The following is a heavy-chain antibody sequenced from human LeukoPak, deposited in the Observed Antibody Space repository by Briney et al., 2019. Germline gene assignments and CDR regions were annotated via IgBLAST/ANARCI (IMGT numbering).Heavy chain of an antibody. Sequence: ASVKVSCKASGYTFTDYYMHWVRQAPGQGLEWMGVINPRGGSTTYAQKFQGRVTMTRDTSTSTFYMVLSSLKSEDTVIYYCARAGGSRPPFDYWGQGTLVTVSS. V-gene: IGHV1-46*01. CDR3: ARAGGSRPPFDY. CDR2: INPRGGST. CDR1: GYTFTDYY. D-gene: IGHD2-15*01. J-gene: IGHJ4*02.